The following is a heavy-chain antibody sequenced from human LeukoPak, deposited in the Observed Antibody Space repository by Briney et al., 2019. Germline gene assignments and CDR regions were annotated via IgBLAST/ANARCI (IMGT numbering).Heavy chain of an antibody. J-gene: IGHJ4*02. CDR3: ARVTGYMIEDYFDY. CDR2: IYYSGST. Sequence: SETLSLTCTVSGGSISSSSYYWGWIRQPPGKGLEWIGSIYYSGSTYYNPSLKSRVTISVDTSKNQFSLKLRSVTAADTAVYYCARVTGYMIEDYFDYWGQGTLVTVSS. D-gene: IGHD3-22*01. CDR1: GGSISSSSYY. V-gene: IGHV4-39*07.